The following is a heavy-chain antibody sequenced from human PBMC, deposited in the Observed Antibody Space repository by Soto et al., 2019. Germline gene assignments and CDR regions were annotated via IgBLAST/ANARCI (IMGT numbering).Heavy chain of an antibody. Sequence: VVSLRLSCAASGFTVSSNYMSWVRQAPGKGLEWVSVIYSGVSTYYADSVKGRFTISGDNSKNTLYLQMNSLRAEDTAVYYCARGFPYYYGMDVWGQGTTVTVSS. J-gene: IGHJ6*02. CDR3: ARGFPYYYGMDV. CDR2: IYSGVST. CDR1: GFTVSSNY. V-gene: IGHV3-53*01.